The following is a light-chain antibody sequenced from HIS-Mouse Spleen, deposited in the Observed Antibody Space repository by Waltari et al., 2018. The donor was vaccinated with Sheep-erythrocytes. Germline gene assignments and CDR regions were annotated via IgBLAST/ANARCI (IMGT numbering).Light chain of an antibody. J-gene: IGLJ3*02. V-gene: IGLV2-14*03. CDR1: SSDVGGYNY. CDR3: SSYTSSSTWV. Sequence: QSALTQPASVSGSPGQSITISCTGTSSDVGGYNYVSWYQQHPGKAPKLMIYDVSKRPSGVPDRFSGSNSGNTASLTISGLQAEDEADYYCSSYTSSSTWVFGGGTKLTVL. CDR2: DVS.